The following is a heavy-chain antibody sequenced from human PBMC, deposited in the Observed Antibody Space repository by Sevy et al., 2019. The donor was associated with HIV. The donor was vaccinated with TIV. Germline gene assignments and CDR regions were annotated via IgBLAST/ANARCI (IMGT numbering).Heavy chain of an antibody. CDR3: VRGYSDSSGYTPWAFDI. CDR1: GFTFDDSG. D-gene: IGHD3-22*01. CDR2: INWHGCSR. J-gene: IGHJ3*02. Sequence: GGSLRLSCAASGFTFDDSGMNWVRQVPGKGLEWVSGINWHGCSRGYADSVKGRLDISRDNAKDSLYLQINSLRVEDTALYFCVRGYSDSSGYTPWAFDIWGQGTMVTVSS. V-gene: IGHV3-20*04.